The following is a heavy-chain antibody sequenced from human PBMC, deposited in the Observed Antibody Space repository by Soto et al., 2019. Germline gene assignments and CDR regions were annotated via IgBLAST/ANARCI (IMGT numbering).Heavy chain of an antibody. CDR3: AREDEDRETGLVPAAIDGMDV. Sequence: QVQLVQSGAEVKKPGSSVKVSCKASGGTFSRYSITWVRQAPGHGLEWIGRIIPIFGIASYAQKFQGRVTITADESTSTAYMELSSLRADDTAVYYCAREDEDRETGLVPAAIDGMDVCGQVTTVTVSS. J-gene: IGHJ6*02. CDR2: IIPIFGIA. V-gene: IGHV1-69*08. D-gene: IGHD2-2*01. CDR1: GGTFSRYS.